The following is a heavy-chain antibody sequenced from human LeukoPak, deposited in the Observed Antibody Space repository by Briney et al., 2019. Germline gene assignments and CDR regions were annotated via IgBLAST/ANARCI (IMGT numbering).Heavy chain of an antibody. CDR1: GGTFSSYA. J-gene: IGHJ4*02. V-gene: IGHV1-69*13. D-gene: IGHD3-16*01. CDR2: IIPIFGTA. Sequence: GASVKVSCKASGGTFSSYAISWVRQAPGQGLEWMGGIIPIFGTANYAQKFQGRVTITADESTSTAYMELSSLRSDDTAVYYCARGDYVLGYFDYWGQGTLVTVSS. CDR3: ARGDYVLGYFDY.